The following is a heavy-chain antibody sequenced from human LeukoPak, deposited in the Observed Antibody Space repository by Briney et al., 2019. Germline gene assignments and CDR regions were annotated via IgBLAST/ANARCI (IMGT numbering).Heavy chain of an antibody. CDR3: ASSGNYRIYYFDY. Sequence: GGSLRLSCAASEFTVSSNYMSWVRQAPGKGLEWVSLIYSGGSTYYADSVKGRFTISRDNSKNTLYLQMNSLRAEDTAVYYCASSGNYRIYYFDYWGQGTLVTVSS. J-gene: IGHJ4*02. V-gene: IGHV3-66*01. CDR1: EFTVSSNY. CDR2: IYSGGST. D-gene: IGHD1-26*01.